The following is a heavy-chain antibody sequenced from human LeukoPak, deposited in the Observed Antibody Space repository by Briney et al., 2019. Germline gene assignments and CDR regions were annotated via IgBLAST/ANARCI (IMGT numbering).Heavy chain of an antibody. CDR2: ISGSGGST. CDR1: GFTFSSYA. D-gene: IGHD1-26*01. V-gene: IGHV3-23*01. J-gene: IGHJ4*02. Sequence: GGSLRLSCAASGFTFSSYAMSWVRQAPGKGLEWVSAISGSGGSTYYADSVKGRFTISRDNSKNTVYLEMNSLRAEDTAVYYCAKGRIVGASCLECWGRGTLVTVSS. CDR3: AKGRIVGASCLEC.